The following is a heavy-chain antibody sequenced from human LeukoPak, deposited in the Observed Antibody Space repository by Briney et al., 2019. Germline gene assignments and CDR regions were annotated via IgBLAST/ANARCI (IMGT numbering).Heavy chain of an antibody. D-gene: IGHD3-22*01. Sequence: SEKVSCKASGFTFTSSAVQWVRQARGQRLEWIGWIVVGSGNTNYAQKFQERVTITRDMSTSTAYMELSSLRSEDTAVYYCAADLGLDSSGYYFDYWGQGTLVTVSS. J-gene: IGHJ4*02. CDR3: AADLGLDSSGYYFDY. CDR1: GFTFTSSA. CDR2: IVVGSGNT. V-gene: IGHV1-58*01.